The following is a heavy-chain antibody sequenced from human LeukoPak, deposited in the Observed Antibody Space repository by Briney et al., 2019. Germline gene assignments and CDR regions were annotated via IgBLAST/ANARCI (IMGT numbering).Heavy chain of an antibody. V-gene: IGHV3-7*01. D-gene: IGHD5-24*01. Sequence: GGSLRLSCAASGFTFSSYWMNWARQAPGKGLEWVASINHNGNVNYYVDSVKGRFTISRDNAKNTLFLQMSSLRAEDTAVYYCVMGRAYNYWGQGTMVTVSS. CDR2: INHNGNVN. J-gene: IGHJ3*01. CDR3: VMGRAYNY. CDR1: GFTFSSYW.